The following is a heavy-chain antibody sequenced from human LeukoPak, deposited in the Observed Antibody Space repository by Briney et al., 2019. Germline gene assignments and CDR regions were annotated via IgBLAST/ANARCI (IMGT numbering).Heavy chain of an antibody. CDR1: GYTFTGYY. CDR3: ARDGPSIVGATMDY. D-gene: IGHD1-26*01. J-gene: IGHJ4*02. V-gene: IGHV1-2*02. Sequence: GASVKLSCKASGYTFTGYYMHWVRQAPGQGLEWMGWINPNSGGTNYAQKFQGRVTMTRDTSISTAYMELSRLRSDDTAVYYCARDGPSIVGATMDYWGQRTLVTVSS. CDR2: INPNSGGT.